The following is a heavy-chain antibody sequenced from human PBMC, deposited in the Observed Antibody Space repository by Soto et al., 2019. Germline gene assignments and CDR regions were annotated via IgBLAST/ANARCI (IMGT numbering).Heavy chain of an antibody. CDR3: VREMWIRSGPQTYFYN. CDR2: ISPNSGAT. Sequence: ASVEVSCKASGETFTSYGIICVRQAPGQGLEWMGYISPNSGATTYAQNLQGRLTLTTDTSTSTAYMELRSLSFDDTAIYYCVREMWIRSGPQTYFYNLGLGAVVTVSS. V-gene: IGHV1-18*01. D-gene: IGHD5-12*01. CDR1: GETFTSYG. J-gene: IGHJ4*02.